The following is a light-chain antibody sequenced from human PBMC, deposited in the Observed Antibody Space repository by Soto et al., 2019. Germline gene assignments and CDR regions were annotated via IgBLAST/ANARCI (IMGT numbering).Light chain of an antibody. V-gene: IGKV1-5*01. CDR3: QQYNSYPYT. J-gene: IGKJ2*01. Sequence: DIQMTQSPSTLSASVGDRVTITCRASQSISSWLAWYQQKPGKAPKLLIYDASSLESGVPSRFSGSGSGTELTLTISSLQPDDFANYYCQQYNSYPYTFGQGTKLEIK. CDR1: QSISSW. CDR2: DAS.